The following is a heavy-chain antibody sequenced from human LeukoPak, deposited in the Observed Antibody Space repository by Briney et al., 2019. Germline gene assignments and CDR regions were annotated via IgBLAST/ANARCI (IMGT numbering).Heavy chain of an antibody. J-gene: IGHJ4*02. CDR2: IYTSGST. CDR1: GGSISSYY. CDR3: ARNVYYGSGQGPYFDY. Sequence: PSETLSLTCTVSGGSISSYYWSWIRQPARKGLEWIGRIYTSGSTNYNPSLKSRVTMSVDTSKNQFSLKLSSVTAADTAVYYCARNVYYGSGQGPYFDYWGQGTLVTVSS. V-gene: IGHV4-4*07. D-gene: IGHD3-10*01.